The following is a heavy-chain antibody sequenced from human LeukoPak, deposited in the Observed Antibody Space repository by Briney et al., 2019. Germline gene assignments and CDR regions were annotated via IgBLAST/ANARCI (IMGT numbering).Heavy chain of an antibody. Sequence: PSETLSLTCAVYGGSFSGYYCSWIRQPPGKGQEWIGEINHSGNTNYNPSLKSRVTISVDTSKNQFSLKLSSVTAADTAVYYCARVDYGDYFVYWGQGTLVTVSS. V-gene: IGHV4-34*01. CDR2: INHSGNT. CDR1: GGSFSGYY. D-gene: IGHD4-17*01. CDR3: ARVDYGDYFVY. J-gene: IGHJ4*02.